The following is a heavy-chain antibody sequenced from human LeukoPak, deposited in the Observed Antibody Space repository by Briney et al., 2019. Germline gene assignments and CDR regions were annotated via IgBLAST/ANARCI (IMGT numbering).Heavy chain of an antibody. D-gene: IGHD6-13*01. J-gene: IGHJ6*02. Sequence: ASVKVSCKASGYTFTIYYMHWVRQAPGQGLEWMGIINPSGGSTSYAQKFQGRVTMTRDTSTSTVYMELSSLRSEDTAVYYCARVGVTIAAAGTGRGAYYYYGMDVWGQGTTVTVSS. CDR1: GYTFTIYY. V-gene: IGHV1-46*01. CDR2: INPSGGST. CDR3: ARVGVTIAAAGTGRGAYYYYGMDV.